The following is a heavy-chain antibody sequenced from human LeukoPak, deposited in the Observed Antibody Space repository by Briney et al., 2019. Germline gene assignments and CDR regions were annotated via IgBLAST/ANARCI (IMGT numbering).Heavy chain of an antibody. CDR3: AKPISGGLAVTADWFHP. D-gene: IGHD6-19*01. CDR2: INANSGTT. CDR1: GFAFSFYA. J-gene: IGHJ5*01. Sequence: GGSLRLSCASSGFAFSFYAMSWLRQPGGKGLEWVSTINANSGTTSYAASVRGRFTISRDNSKNTLYLQVNTLRADDTATYYCAKPISGGLAVTADWFHPWGQGTLVVVSS. V-gene: IGHV3-23*01.